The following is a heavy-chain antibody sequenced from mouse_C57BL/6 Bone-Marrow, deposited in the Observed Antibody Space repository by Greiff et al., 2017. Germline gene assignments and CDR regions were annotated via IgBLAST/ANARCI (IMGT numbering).Heavy chain of an antibody. CDR2: IDPSDSNT. Sequence: QVQLQQPGAELVMPGASVKLSCKASGYTFTSYWMHWVKQRPGQGLEWIGEIDPSDSNTNYNHTFKGKSTLTVDKSSSTAYMQLSSLTSEDSAVYCCARVDYWDQGTSVTVSS. V-gene: IGHV1-69*01. J-gene: IGHJ4*01. CDR1: GYTFTSYW. CDR3: ARVDY.